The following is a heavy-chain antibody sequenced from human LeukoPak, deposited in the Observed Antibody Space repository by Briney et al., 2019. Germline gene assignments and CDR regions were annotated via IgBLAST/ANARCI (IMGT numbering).Heavy chain of an antibody. CDR2: IYYSGST. CDR3: ARRVQLEQRGVFDY. D-gene: IGHD1/OR15-1a*01. V-gene: IGHV4-39*01. J-gene: IGHJ4*02. CDR1: GGSISSSSYY. Sequence: SETLSLTCTVSGGSISSSSYYWGWIRQPPGKGLEWIGRIYYSGSTYYNPSLKSRVTISVDTSKNQFSLKLSSVTAADTAVYYCARRVQLEQRGVFDYWGQGTLVTVSS.